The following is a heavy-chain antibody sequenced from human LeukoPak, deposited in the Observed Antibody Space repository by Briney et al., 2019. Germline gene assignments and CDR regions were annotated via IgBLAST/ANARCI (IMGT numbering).Heavy chain of an antibody. Sequence: GGSLRLSCAASGFTFSSYSMNWVRQAPGKGLEWVSSISSSSSYVYYADSVKGRFTISRDNAKNSLYLQMNSLRAEDTAVYYCARDLEVGNSLSALDYWGQGTLVTVSS. CDR3: ARDLEVGNSLSALDY. D-gene: IGHD1/OR15-1a*01. V-gene: IGHV3-21*01. J-gene: IGHJ4*02. CDR2: ISSSSSYV. CDR1: GFTFSSYS.